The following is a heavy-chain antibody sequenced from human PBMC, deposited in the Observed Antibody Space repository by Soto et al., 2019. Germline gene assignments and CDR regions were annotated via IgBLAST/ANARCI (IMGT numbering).Heavy chain of an antibody. Sequence: GGSLRLSCAASGFTFSSYAMSWVRQAPGKGLEWVSAISGSGGSTYYADSVKGRFTISRDNSKNTLYLQMNSLRAEDTAVYYCAKDGHYYDSSGYYHQYWGQGTLVTVSS. CDR1: GFTFSSYA. CDR2: ISGSGGST. J-gene: IGHJ4*02. V-gene: IGHV3-23*01. CDR3: AKDGHYYDSSGYYHQY. D-gene: IGHD3-22*01.